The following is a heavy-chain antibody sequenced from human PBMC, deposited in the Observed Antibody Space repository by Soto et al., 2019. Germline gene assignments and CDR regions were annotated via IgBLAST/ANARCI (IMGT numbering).Heavy chain of an antibody. CDR3: ARASGETYYYDSSGYYPDY. V-gene: IGHV4-30-4*01. CDR2: IYYSGST. D-gene: IGHD3-22*01. CDR1: GGSISSGDYY. Sequence: TSETLSLTCTVSGGSISSGDYYWSWIRQPPGKGLEWIGYIYYSGSTYYNPSLKSRVTISVDTSKNQFSLKLSSVTAADTAVYYCARASGETYYYDSSGYYPDYWGQGTLVTVSS. J-gene: IGHJ4*02.